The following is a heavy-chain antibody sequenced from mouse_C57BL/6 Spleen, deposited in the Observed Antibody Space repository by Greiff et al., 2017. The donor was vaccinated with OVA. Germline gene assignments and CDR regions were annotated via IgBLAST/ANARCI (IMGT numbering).Heavy chain of an antibody. Sequence: QVQLQQSGPELVKPGASVKISCKASGYAFSSSWMNWVKQRPGKGLEWIGRIYPGDGDTNYNGKFKGKATLTADKSSSTAYMQLSSLTSEDSAVYFCASHYDYDAMDYWGQGTSVTVSS. D-gene: IGHD1-1*02. V-gene: IGHV1-82*01. J-gene: IGHJ4*01. CDR1: GYAFSSSW. CDR2: IYPGDGDT. CDR3: ASHYDYDAMDY.